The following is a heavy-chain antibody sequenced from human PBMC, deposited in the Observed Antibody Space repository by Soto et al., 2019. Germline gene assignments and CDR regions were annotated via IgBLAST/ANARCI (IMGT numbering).Heavy chain of an antibody. J-gene: IGHJ6*02. V-gene: IGHV3-13*01. CDR2: IGTAGDT. CDR3: ARGMYSSSWYDYYYYGMDV. CDR1: GFTFSSYD. Sequence: GGSLRLSCAASGFTFSSYDMHWVRQATGKGLEWVSAIGTAGDTYYPGSVKGRFTSSRENAKNSLYLQMNSLRAGDTAVYYCARGMYSSSWYDYYYYGMDVWGQGTTVTSP. D-gene: IGHD6-13*01.